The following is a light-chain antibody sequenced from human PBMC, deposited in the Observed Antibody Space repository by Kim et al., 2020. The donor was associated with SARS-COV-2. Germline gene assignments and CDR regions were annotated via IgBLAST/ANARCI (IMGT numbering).Light chain of an antibody. V-gene: IGLV3-1*01. CDR1: YVCNKY. CDR3: QAWDSSTHNYV. Sequence: QATRSTRSGNYVCNKYVYWEPQRPSQSPVVVIYQDKQRPAGIPERFSGSNSGNTATLTISGTQAMDEADYYCQAWDSSTHNYVFGAGTKVTVL. CDR2: QDK. J-gene: IGLJ1*01.